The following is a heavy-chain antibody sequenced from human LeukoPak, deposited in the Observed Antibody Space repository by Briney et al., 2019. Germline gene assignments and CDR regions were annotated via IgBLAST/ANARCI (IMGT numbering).Heavy chain of an antibody. CDR1: GFTFNSYA. CDR2: ISGDGGST. D-gene: IGHD6-13*01. CDR3: ANSYSSSWHYFDY. J-gene: IGHJ4*02. V-gene: IGHV3-23*01. Sequence: GVSLRFSCAASGFTFNSYALSWVRQSPARGLEWVSGISGDGGSTYYADSVKGRFTISRDNSKNTLYLQMNSLRAEDTAVYYCANSYSSSWHYFDYWGQGTLVTVSS.